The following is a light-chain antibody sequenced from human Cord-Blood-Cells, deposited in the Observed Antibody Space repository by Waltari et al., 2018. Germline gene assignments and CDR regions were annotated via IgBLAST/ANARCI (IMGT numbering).Light chain of an antibody. CDR1: SSDVGGYNY. V-gene: IGLV2-8*01. CDR3: SSYAGSNNWV. CDR2: EVS. J-gene: IGLJ3*02. Sequence: HSGPIFCTGTSSDVGGYNYVSLYQQHPGKPPKLMIYEVSKRPSGVPDRFSGSKSGNTASLTVSGLQAEDEADYYCSSYAGSNNWVFGGGTKLTVL.